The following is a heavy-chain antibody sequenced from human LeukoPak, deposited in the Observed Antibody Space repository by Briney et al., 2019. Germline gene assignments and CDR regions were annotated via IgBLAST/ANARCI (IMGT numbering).Heavy chain of an antibody. D-gene: IGHD1-26*01. J-gene: IGHJ4*02. CDR3: ARDLQLVGATNIVDH. CDR1: GFTFSSYA. Sequence: GGSLRLSCAASGFTFSSYAMSWVRQAPGKGLEWVSGISGSGGSTDYADSVKGRFTISRDNSKNTLYLQMNSLRAEDTAVYYCARDLQLVGATNIVDHWGQGTLVTVSS. CDR2: ISGSGGST. V-gene: IGHV3-23*01.